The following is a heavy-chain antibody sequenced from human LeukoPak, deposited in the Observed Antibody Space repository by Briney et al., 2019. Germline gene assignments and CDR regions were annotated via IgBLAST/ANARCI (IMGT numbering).Heavy chain of an antibody. D-gene: IGHD1-26*01. J-gene: IGHJ4*02. CDR3: ASTGSYSLWY. CDR1: GYTLTELS. V-gene: IGHV1-18*01. Sequence: ASVKVSCKVSGYTLTELSMHWVRQAPGKGLKWMGWISAYNGNTNYAQKLQGRVTMTTDTSTSTAYMELRSLRSDDTAVYYCASTGSYSLWYWGQGTLVTVSS. CDR2: ISAYNGNT.